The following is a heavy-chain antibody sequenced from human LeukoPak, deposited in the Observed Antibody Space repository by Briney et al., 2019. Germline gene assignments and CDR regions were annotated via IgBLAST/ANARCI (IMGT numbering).Heavy chain of an antibody. J-gene: IGHJ4*02. CDR2: ISGSGGST. D-gene: IGHD3-10*01. V-gene: IGHV3-23*01. CDR1: GFTFSSYA. Sequence: GGSLRLSCAASGFTFSSYAMSWVRQAPGKGLEWVSAISGSGGSTYYADSVKGRFTISRDNFKNTLYLQMNSLRAEDTAVYYCAKSPSGSYGNPFDYWGQGTLVTVSS. CDR3: AKSPSGSYGNPFDY.